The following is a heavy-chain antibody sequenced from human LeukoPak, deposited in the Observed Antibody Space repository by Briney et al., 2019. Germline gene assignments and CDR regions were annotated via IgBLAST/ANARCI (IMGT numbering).Heavy chain of an antibody. Sequence: GGSLRLSCAASGFTFSSYWMSWVRQAPGKGLEWVANIKQDGSEKYYVDSVKGRFTISRDNAKNSLYLQMNSLRAEDTAVYYCARERPWIPTGWFDPWGQGTLVTVSS. D-gene: IGHD5-18*01. V-gene: IGHV3-7*01. CDR2: IKQDGSEK. CDR1: GFTFSSYW. J-gene: IGHJ5*02. CDR3: ARERPWIPTGWFDP.